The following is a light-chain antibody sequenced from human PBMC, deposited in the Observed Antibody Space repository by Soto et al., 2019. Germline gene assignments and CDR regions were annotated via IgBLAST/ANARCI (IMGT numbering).Light chain of an antibody. V-gene: IGLV1-51*01. CDR2: VND. CDR3: GAWDNTQSWV. Sequence: QSVLTQPPSVSAAPGQRITISCSGSGSNIGGFYVSWYQQLPGTAPKLLIYVNDKRPSGIPDRFSGSKSGTSATLAITTLQTGDEAHYFCGAWDNTQSWVFGPGTKLTVL. CDR1: GSNIGGFY. J-gene: IGLJ1*01.